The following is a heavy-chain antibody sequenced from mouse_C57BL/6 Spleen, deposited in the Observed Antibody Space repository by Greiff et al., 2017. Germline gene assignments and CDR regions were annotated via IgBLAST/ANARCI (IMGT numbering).Heavy chain of an antibody. CDR2: IDPETGGT. V-gene: IGHV1-15*01. CDR3: TRDYYDYSFDY. D-gene: IGHD2-4*01. J-gene: IGHJ2*01. Sequence: VKLVESGAELVRPGASVTLSCKASGYTFTDYEMHWVKQTPVHGLEWIGAIDPETGGTAYNQKFKGKAILTADKSSSTAYMELRSLTSEDSAVYYCTRDYYDYSFDYWGQGTTLTVSS. CDR1: GYTFTDYE.